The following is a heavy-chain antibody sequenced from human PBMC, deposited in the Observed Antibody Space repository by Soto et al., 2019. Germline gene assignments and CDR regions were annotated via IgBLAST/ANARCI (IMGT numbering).Heavy chain of an antibody. CDR2: INSDGNSP. CDR1: GFSFSSYW. V-gene: IGHV3-74*01. J-gene: IGHJ4*02. CDR3: ARGGGGSLGTAFDY. Sequence: EVPLVESGGGLVQPGGSLRLSCAASGFSFSSYWMHWVRQAPGKGLVWVSRINSDGNSPTYAASVKGRFTISRDNAKNTLFLQMDSLRAEDTAVYYCARGGGGSLGTAFDYWGQGTLVTVSS. D-gene: IGHD1-1*01.